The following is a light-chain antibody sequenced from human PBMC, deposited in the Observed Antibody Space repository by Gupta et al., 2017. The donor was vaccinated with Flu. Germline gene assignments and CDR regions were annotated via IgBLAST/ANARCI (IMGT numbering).Light chain of an antibody. V-gene: IGKV1-5*03. CDR1: QNIYTH. J-gene: IGKJ5*01. CDR2: AAS. CDR3: QQYTLYAD. Sequence: VGDRVTITCQASQNIYTHLAWYQQKPGKAPKLLIYAASRLESGVPSRFSGSGSGTEFTLTISSLQPDDFATYYCQQYTLYADFGQGTRLEI.